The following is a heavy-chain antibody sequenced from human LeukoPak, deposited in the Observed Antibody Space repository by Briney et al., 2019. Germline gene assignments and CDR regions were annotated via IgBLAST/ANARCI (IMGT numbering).Heavy chain of an antibody. Sequence: PSETLSLTCTVSGGSISSYYWSWIRQPPGKGLEWIGYIYYSGSTNYNPSLKSRVTILVDTSKNQFSLKLSSVTAADTAVYYCASLRRGSIDYWGQGTLVTVSS. CDR1: GGSISSYY. CDR3: ASLRRGSIDY. J-gene: IGHJ4*02. V-gene: IGHV4-59*01. D-gene: IGHD6-6*01. CDR2: IYYSGST.